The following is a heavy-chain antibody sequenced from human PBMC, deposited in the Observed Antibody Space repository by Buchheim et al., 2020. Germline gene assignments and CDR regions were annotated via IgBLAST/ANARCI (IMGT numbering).Heavy chain of an antibody. J-gene: IGHJ4*02. D-gene: IGHD5-24*01. CDR1: GYTFTGYY. Sequence: QVQLVQSGAEVKKPGASVKVSCKASGYTFTGYYMHWVRQAPGQGLEWMGWINPNSGGTNYAQTFQGWVTMTRDTSISTAYLELSRLRSEDTAVYYWARGGRRDGYKTPPDYWGQGTL. CDR2: INPNSGGT. CDR3: ARGGRRDGYKTPPDY. V-gene: IGHV1-2*04.